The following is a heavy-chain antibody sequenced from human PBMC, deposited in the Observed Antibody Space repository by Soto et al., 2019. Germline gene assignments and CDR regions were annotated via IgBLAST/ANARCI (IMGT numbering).Heavy chain of an antibody. CDR1: GFSLNTRGMS. V-gene: IGHV2-70*01. D-gene: IGHD3-10*01. J-gene: IGHJ6*02. CDR3: ARGPLWYFYYAMDV. Sequence: SGPTLVNPTQTLTLTCTFSGFSLNTRGMSVSWIRQPPGKALEWLGFIDWDDEDYSTSLKTRLTISKDTSKNQVVLTMTNMDPVDTATYFCARGPLWYFYYAMDVWGQGTTVTVSS. CDR2: IDWDDE.